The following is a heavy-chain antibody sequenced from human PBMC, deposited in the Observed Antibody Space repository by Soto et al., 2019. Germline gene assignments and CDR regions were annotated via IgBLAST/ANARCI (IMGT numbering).Heavy chain of an antibody. V-gene: IGHV3-23*01. CDR1: GFTFSNHA. CDR3: AKEYTSTSNGSFDY. CDR2: LTGSGGTT. D-gene: IGHD3-22*01. J-gene: IGHJ4*02. Sequence: EVHLLEFGGGLVQPGGSLRLSCAASGFTFSNHAMNWVRQAPGKGLEWVSGLTGSGGTTFYADSVKGRFTISRDNSRNTVYLQMNSVRADDTGVYYCAKEYTSTSNGSFDYWGQGALVTVSS.